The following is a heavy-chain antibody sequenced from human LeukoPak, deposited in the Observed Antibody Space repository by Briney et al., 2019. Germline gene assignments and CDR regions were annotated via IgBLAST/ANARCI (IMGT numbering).Heavy chain of an antibody. Sequence: ASVKVSCKTSGYSFNDYYMHWIRQAPAQGLEWMGWINPSTGGSYDTQNFQGRVTMTRDTSISTAYMELNTLTSDDTAVYFCARSPGRSAWYYVDFWGPGTLVIVSS. V-gene: IGHV1-2*02. CDR1: GYSFNDYY. CDR3: ARSPGRSAWYYVDF. D-gene: IGHD6-19*01. CDR2: INPSTGGS. J-gene: IGHJ4*02.